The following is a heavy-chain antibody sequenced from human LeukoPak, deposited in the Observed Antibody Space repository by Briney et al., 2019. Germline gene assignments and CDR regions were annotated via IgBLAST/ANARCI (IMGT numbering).Heavy chain of an antibody. CDR1: GGSISSSSYY. V-gene: IGHV4-39*07. D-gene: IGHD6-25*01. Sequence: PSETLSLTCTVSGGSISSSSYYWSWIRQPPGKGLEWIGEINHSGSTNYNPSLKSRVTISVDTSKNQFSLKLTSVTAADTAIYFCARGGGAYYMDVWDKGTTVTVSS. CDR2: INHSGST. CDR3: ARGGGAYYMDV. J-gene: IGHJ6*03.